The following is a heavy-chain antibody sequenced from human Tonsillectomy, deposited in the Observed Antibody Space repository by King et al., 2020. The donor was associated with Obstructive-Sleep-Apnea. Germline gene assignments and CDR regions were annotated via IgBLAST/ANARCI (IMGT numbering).Heavy chain of an antibody. J-gene: IGHJ4*02. V-gene: IGHV3-7*01. CDR2: IKEDGSDK. CDR1: GFTFSSYW. CDR3: ARGGGVWSILTGYYSSSPFDY. Sequence: VQLVESGGGLVQPGGSLRLSCAASGFTFSSYWMSWVRQAPGKGLEWVANIKEDGSDKYYVDSVKGRFTISRDNAKNSLYLQMNSLRAEDTAVYYCARGGGVWSILTGYYSSSPFDYWGQGTLVTVSS. D-gene: IGHD3-9*01.